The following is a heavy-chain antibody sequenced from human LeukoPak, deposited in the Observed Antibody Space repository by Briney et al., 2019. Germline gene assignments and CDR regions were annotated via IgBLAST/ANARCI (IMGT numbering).Heavy chain of an antibody. CDR1: GFTFSNYE. CDR2: ISDSGETT. J-gene: IGHJ6*03. CDR3: ARDYYGSYYYYYYMDV. V-gene: IGHV3-48*03. Sequence: PGGSLRLSCGASGFTFSNYEMNWVRQTPGKGLEWTSYISDSGETTYYADSVKGRFTISRDNAKNSLYLQMNSLRAEDTAVYYCARDYYGSYYYYYYMDVWGKGTTVTVSS. D-gene: IGHD3-10*01.